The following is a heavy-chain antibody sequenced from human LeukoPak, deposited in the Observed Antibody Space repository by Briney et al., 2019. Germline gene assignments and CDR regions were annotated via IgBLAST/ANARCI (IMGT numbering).Heavy chain of an antibody. V-gene: IGHV3-7*05. J-gene: IGHJ3*02. CDR3: AREGIDNYDRAKDAFDI. D-gene: IGHD3-16*01. CDR1: GFTFNINW. Sequence: QSGGSLRLSCAASGFTFNINWMSWVRQAPGRGLEWVANINQDVREKYYVDSVKGRFTISRDNAKNSLFLQMNSLRGEDTAVYYCAREGIDNYDRAKDAFDIWGQGTMVTVSS. CDR2: INQDVREK.